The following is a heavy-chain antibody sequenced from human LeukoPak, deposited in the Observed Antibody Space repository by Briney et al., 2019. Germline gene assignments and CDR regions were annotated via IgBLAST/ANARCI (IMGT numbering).Heavy chain of an antibody. CDR2: INPNSGGT. CDR1: GYTFTGYY. D-gene: IGHD6-19*01. V-gene: IGHV1-2*02. Sequence: ASVKVSCKASGYTFTGYYMHWVRQAPGQGLEWMGWINPNSGGTNYAQKFQGRVTMTRDTSINTAYMELSRLRSDDTAVYYCARDSYSSGWYHLTDYWGQGTLVTVSS. CDR3: ARDSYSSGWYHLTDY. J-gene: IGHJ4*02.